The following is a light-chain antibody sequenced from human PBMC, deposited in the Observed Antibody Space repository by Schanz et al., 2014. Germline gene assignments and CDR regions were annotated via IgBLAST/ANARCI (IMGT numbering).Light chain of an antibody. CDR1: SSNIGSNY. CDR2: SNS. CDR3: AAWDDSLNGQL. Sequence: QSVLTQPPSASGTPGQRVTMSCSGSSSNIGSNYVYWYQQLPGTAPKLLIYSNSQRPSGVPDRFSGSKSGTSASLAISGLRSEDEADYYCAAWDDSLNGQLFGGGTKVTVL. J-gene: IGLJ3*02. V-gene: IGLV1-47*02.